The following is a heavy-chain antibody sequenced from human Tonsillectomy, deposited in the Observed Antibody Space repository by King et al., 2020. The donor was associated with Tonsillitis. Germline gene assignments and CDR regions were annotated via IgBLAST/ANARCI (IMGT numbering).Heavy chain of an antibody. J-gene: IGHJ1*01. Sequence: VQLQESGPGLVKPSQTLSLTCTVSGGSISSGGYYWSWIRQHPGKGLEWIGYIYYSGSTYYNPSLKSRVTISVDTSKNQFSLKLSSVTAADTALYYCARDDRDYYGFTRFQHWGQGTLVTVSS. CDR1: GGSISSGGYY. CDR3: ARDDRDYYGFTRFQH. D-gene: IGHD3-10*01. CDR2: IYYSGST. V-gene: IGHV4-31*03.